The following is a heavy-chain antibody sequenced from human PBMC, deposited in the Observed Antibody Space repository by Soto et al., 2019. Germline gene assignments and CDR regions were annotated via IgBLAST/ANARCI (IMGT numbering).Heavy chain of an antibody. J-gene: IGHJ4*02. V-gene: IGHV3-7*01. CDR2: IKQDGSEK. CDR3: ARVEITYYYDSSGYYYLYYFDY. Sequence: GGSLRLSCAASGFTFSSYWMSWVRQAPGKGLEWVANIKQDGSEKYYVDSVKGRFTISRDNAKNSLYLQMNSLRAEDSAVYYCARVEITYYYDSSGYYYLYYFDYWGQGTLVTVSS. CDR1: GFTFSSYW. D-gene: IGHD3-22*01.